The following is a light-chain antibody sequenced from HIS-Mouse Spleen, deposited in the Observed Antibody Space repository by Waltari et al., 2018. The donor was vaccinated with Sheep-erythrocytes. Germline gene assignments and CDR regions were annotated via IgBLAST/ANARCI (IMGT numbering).Light chain of an antibody. CDR3: QAWDSSTAV. J-gene: IGLJ2*01. Sequence: SYELTQPPSVSVSPGQTASITCSGDKLGDKYAYWYQQKPGQSPVLVIYQDSKRPSGIPERFSGSNSGNTATLTISGTQAMDEADYYCQAWDSSTAVFGGGT. CDR2: QDS. CDR1: KLGDKY. V-gene: IGLV3-1*01.